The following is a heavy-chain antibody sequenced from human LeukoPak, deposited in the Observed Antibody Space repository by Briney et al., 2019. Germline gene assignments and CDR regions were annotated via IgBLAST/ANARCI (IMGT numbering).Heavy chain of an antibody. D-gene: IGHD6-13*01. J-gene: IGHJ6*01. V-gene: IGHV6-1*01. Sequence: SQTLSLTCAISGDSVSSNSAAWNWIRQSPSRGLEWLGRTYYRSKWYNDYAVSVKSRITINPDTSKNQFSLQLNSVTPEDTAVYYCARDWLAQLAPSYGMDXXGXGTXVTVSS. CDR1: GDSVSSNSAA. CDR3: ARDWLAQLAPSYGMDX. CDR2: TYYRSKWYN.